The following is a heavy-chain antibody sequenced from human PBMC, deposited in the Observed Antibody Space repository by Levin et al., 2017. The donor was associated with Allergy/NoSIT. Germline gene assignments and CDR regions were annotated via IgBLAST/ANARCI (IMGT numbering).Heavy chain of an antibody. CDR1: GFTFSSYA. D-gene: IGHD6-6*01. J-gene: IGHJ4*02. Sequence: GGSLRLSCAASGFTFSSYAMNWVRQAPGKGLEWVSVVTGSGGSTSYADSVKGRFTASRDNSKNTLYLQMNSLRAEDTAVYYCAKDWQLGGDWGQGTLVTVSS. V-gene: IGHV3-23*01. CDR3: AKDWQLGGD. CDR2: VTGSGGST.